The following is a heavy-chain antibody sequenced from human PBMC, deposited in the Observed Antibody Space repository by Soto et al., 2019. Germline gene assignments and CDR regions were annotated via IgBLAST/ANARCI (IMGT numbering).Heavy chain of an antibody. CDR1: GYSFTTYY. D-gene: IGHD2-15*01. CDR2: ISPNPGST. V-gene: IGHV1-46*01. Sequence: ASVKVSCKASGYSFTTYYIHWVRQAPGQGLEWMGVISPNPGSTSYAQRFQDRVTMTRDTSTSTVYMELSSPRSEDTAIYYCARSRVGYCSGGTCYLNAFDVWG. J-gene: IGHJ3*01. CDR3: ARSRVGYCSGGTCYLNAFDV.